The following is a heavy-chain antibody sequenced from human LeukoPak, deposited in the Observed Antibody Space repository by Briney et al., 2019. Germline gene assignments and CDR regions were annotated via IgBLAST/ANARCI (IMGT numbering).Heavy chain of an antibody. V-gene: IGHV2-5*01. Sequence: VSGPTLAHPTQTLTLTCTFSGFSLSTSEVGVAWIRQPPGQALEWLALIYWNEDKRYSPSLKTRLTITKDTSKHLVVLTMTNMDPVDTATYYCAHISGAGNSGLFDFWGQGTLVTVSS. J-gene: IGHJ4*02. CDR3: AHISGAGNSGLFDF. D-gene: IGHD4-23*01. CDR1: GFSLSTSEVG. CDR2: IYWNEDK.